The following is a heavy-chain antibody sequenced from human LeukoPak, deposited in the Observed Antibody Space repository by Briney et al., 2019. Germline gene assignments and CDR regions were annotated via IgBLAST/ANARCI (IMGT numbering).Heavy chain of an antibody. CDR1: GGSFSGYY. D-gene: IGHD2-15*01. CDR3: ARGVVVVAATPYYYYGMDV. J-gene: IGHJ6*02. V-gene: IGHV4-34*01. CDR2: INHSGST. Sequence: SETLSLTFAVYGGSFSGYYWSLIRQPPGKGLELIGEINHSGSTNYNPSLKSRVTISVDTSKNQFSLKLSSVTAADTAVYYCARGVVVVAATPYYYYGMDVWGQGTTVTVSS.